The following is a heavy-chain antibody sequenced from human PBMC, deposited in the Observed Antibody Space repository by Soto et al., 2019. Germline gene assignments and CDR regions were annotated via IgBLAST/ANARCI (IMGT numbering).Heavy chain of an antibody. V-gene: IGHV3-23*01. CDR1: GFTFSSYA. CDR2: ISGSGGST. J-gene: IGHJ4*02. D-gene: IGHD3-16*01. CDR3: AKKKGAFGGVGDY. Sequence: EVQLLESGGGLVQPGGSLRLSCAASGFTFSSYAMSWVRQARGKGLEWVSGISGSGGSTYYADSVKGRFTISRGNFKNTLYLQMNSLTVEDTAVYYCAKKKGAFGGVGDYWGQGTLVTVSS.